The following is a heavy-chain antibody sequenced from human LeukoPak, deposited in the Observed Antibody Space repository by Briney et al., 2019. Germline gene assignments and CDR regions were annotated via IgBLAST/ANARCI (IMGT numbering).Heavy chain of an antibody. Sequence: GGSLRLSCVVSGFTFSSYAMSWVRQPPGKGLEWVSVISGSGGNTYYADSVNGQLTISRDNAKNTLYLQMIRLRAEDTAVHYCARGPPTTYFDWEFDYWGQGTLVTVSS. CDR1: GFTFSSYA. CDR3: ARGPPTTYFDWEFDY. V-gene: IGHV3-23*01. J-gene: IGHJ4*02. CDR2: ISGSGGNT. D-gene: IGHD3-9*01.